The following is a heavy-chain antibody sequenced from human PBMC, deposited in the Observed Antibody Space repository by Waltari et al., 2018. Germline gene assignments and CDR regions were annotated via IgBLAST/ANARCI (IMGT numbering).Heavy chain of an antibody. CDR2: INPIRGVT. CDR3: ARASTVVVPAAMAY. CDR1: GYTFTGYY. D-gene: IGHD2-2*01. V-gene: IGHV1-2*02. Sequence: QVQLVQSGAEVKKPGASVKVTCKASGYTFTGYYMPWVRQAPGQGLEWMGWINPIRGVTNDAVKFQGRFTMTRETSISTAYMRLSRLRSDDTAVYYCARASTVVVPAAMAYWGQGTLVTVAS. J-gene: IGHJ4*02.